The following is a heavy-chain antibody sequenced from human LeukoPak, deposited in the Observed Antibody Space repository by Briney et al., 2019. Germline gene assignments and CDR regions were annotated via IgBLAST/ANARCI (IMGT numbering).Heavy chain of an antibody. Sequence: PSETLSLTCTVSGGSVSSYYWSWIRQPPGKGLEWIGYIYYSGSTNYNPSLKSRVTMSVDTSKNQFSLKLSSVTAADTAVYYCARGSGARASEPFDYWGQGTLVTVSS. CDR2: IYYSGST. D-gene: IGHD4/OR15-4a*01. CDR3: ARGSGARASEPFDY. V-gene: IGHV4-59*08. J-gene: IGHJ4*02. CDR1: GGSVSSYY.